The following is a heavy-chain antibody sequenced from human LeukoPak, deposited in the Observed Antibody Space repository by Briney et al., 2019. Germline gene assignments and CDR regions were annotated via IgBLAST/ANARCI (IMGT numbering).Heavy chain of an antibody. CDR3: ARAGYYYDSSGYYSGPPDY. Sequence: SETLSLTCAVYVGSFSGYYWSWIRQPPGKGLEWIGEINHSGSTNYNPSLKSRVTISVDTSKNQFSLKLSSVTAADTAVYYCARAGYYYDSSGYYSGPPDYWGQGTLVTVSS. J-gene: IGHJ4*02. V-gene: IGHV4-34*01. CDR1: VGSFSGYY. CDR2: INHSGST. D-gene: IGHD3-22*01.